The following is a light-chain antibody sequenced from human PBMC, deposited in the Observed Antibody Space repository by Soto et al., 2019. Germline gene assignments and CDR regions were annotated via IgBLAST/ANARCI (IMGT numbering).Light chain of an antibody. V-gene: IGKV3-11*01. J-gene: IGKJ5*01. CDR3: QQRSNWPSIT. Sequence: EIVMTQSPATLSVSPGERATLSCRASHSVSSNLAWYQQKPGQAPRLLIYDASNRATGIPARFSGSGSGTDFTLTISSLEPEDFAVYYCQQRSNWPSITFGQGTRLEIK. CDR2: DAS. CDR1: HSVSSN.